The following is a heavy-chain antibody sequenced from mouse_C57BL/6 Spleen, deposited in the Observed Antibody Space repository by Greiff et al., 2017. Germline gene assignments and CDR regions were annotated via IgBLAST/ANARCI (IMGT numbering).Heavy chain of an antibody. CDR3: ARGGGSYGYFGV. D-gene: IGHD1-1*01. J-gene: IGHJ1*03. V-gene: IGHV1-55*01. CDR2: IYPGSGST. Sequence: VQLKQPGAELVKPGASVKMSCKASGYTFTSYWITWVKQRPGQGLEWIGEIYPGSGSTYYNEKFKSKATLTVDTSSSTAYMQLSSLTSEDSAVYNCARGGGSYGYFGVWGTGTTVTVSS. CDR1: GYTFTSYW.